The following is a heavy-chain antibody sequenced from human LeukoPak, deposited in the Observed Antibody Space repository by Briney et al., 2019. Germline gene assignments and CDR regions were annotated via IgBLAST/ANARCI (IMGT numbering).Heavy chain of an antibody. CDR1: GGTFSSYA. CDR3: ARAPAGDDFWSGNDY. J-gene: IGHJ4*02. Sequence: SVKVSCKASGGTFSSYAISWVRQAPGQGLEWMGRIIPILGIANYAQKFQGRVTITADESTSTAYMELSSLRSEDTAVYYCARAPAGDDFWSGNDYWGQGTLVTVSS. D-gene: IGHD3-3*01. CDR2: IIPILGIA. V-gene: IGHV1-69*04.